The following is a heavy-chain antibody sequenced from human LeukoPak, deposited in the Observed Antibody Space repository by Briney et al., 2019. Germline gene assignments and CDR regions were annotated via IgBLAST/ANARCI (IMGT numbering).Heavy chain of an antibody. V-gene: IGHV3-48*03. D-gene: IGHD3-10*01. CDR3: ASLCYYYGSGSPIDY. J-gene: IGHJ4*02. CDR2: ISSSGSTI. CDR1: GFTFSSYE. Sequence: PGGSLRPSCAASGFTFSSYEMNWVRQAPGKGLEWVSYISSSGSTIYYADSVKGRFTISRDNAKNSLYLQMNSLRAEDTAVYYCASLCYYYGSGSPIDYWGQGTLVTVSS.